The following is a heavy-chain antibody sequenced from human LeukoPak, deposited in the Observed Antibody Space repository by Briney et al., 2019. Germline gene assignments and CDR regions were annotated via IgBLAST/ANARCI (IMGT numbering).Heavy chain of an antibody. CDR1: GFTFSTYG. D-gene: IGHD6-13*01. V-gene: IGHV3-23*01. Sequence: PGGSLRLSCVASGFTFSTYGMSWVRQAPGKGLEWVSAISGSGGSTYYADSVKGRFTISRDNSKNTLYLQMNSLRAEDTAVYYCAKLYSSSWSPTIYFDYWGQGTLVTVSS. CDR3: AKLYSSSWSPTIYFDY. J-gene: IGHJ4*02. CDR2: ISGSGGST.